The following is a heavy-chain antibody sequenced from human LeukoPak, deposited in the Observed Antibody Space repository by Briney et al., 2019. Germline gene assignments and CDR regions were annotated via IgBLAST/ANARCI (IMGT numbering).Heavy chain of an antibody. V-gene: IGHV1-2*02. D-gene: IGHD6-6*01. CDR2: INPNSGGT. CDR3: ARDRTGIAARPRFIDY. CDR1: GYTFTGYY. J-gene: IGHJ4*02. Sequence: GASVKVSCKASGYTFTGYYMHWVRQAPGQGLEWMGWINPNSGGTNYAQKFQGRVTMTRDTSISTAYMELSRLRSDDTAVYYCARDRTGIAARPRFIDYWGQGTLVTVSS.